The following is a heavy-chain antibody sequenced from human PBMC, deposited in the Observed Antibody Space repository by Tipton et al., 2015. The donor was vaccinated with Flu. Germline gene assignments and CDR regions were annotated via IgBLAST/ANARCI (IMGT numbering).Heavy chain of an antibody. V-gene: IGHV6-1*01. J-gene: IGHJ2*01. CDR2: TYYRSKWYN. CDR3: ARENYRSNIVMVTNFDL. D-gene: IGHD2-21*02. CDR1: GDSVSSNSAA. Sequence: LVKPTQTLSLTCAISGDSVSSNSAAWNWIRQSPSRGLEWLGRTYYRSKWYNDYAVSVKSRITINPDTSKNQFSLQLNSVTPEDTAVYYCARENYRSNIVMVTNFDLWGRGTLVTVSS.